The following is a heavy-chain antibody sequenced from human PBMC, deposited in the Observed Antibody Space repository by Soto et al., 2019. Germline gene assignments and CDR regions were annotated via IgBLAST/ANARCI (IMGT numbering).Heavy chain of an antibody. CDR3: ARVWRDGYRPHYYFDF. CDR2: ISSSSSTI. V-gene: IGHV3-48*01. D-gene: IGHD3-3*01. Sequence: GGSLRLSCAASGFTFSSYSMNWVRQAPGKGLEWVSYISSSSSTIYYADSVKGRFTISGDNAKNSLYLQMNSLRAEDTAVYYCARVWRDGYRPHYYFDFWGQGTLVTVFS. J-gene: IGHJ4*02. CDR1: GFTFSSYS.